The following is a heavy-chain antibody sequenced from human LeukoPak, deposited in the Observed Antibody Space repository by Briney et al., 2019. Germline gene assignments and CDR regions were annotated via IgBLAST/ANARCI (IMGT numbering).Heavy chain of an antibody. CDR1: GFTFSSYA. Sequence: GGSLRLSCAASGFTFSSYAIHWVRRAPGKGLEYVPGISYDGTGTYYANSVKGRFTISRDNSRNTLYLQMGSLRAEDMAVYYCARVGASGWFAHWGQGTLVTVSS. CDR3: ARVGASGWFAH. CDR2: ISYDGTGT. V-gene: IGHV3-64*01. J-gene: IGHJ5*02. D-gene: IGHD6-19*01.